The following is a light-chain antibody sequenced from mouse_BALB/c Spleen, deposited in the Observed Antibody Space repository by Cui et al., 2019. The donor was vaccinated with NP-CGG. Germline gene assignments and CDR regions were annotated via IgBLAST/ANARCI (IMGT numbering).Light chain of an antibody. J-gene: IGLJ1*01. CDR2: GTK. CDR1: TGAVTTSNY. Sequence: QAVVTQESALTTSSGEPVTPTCRSSTGAVTTSNYANWVQEKPDHLFTGIIGGTKNRAPGVPARFSGSLIGDKAVLTITGAQTEDEAIYFCALWYSNHWVFGGGTKLTVL. CDR3: ALWYSNHWV. V-gene: IGLV1*01.